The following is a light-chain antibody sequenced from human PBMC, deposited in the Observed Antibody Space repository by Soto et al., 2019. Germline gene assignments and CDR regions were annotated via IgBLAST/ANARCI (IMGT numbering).Light chain of an antibody. J-gene: IGKJ5*01. CDR1: QSVSSN. V-gene: IGKV3-15*01. Sequence: EIVMTQSPATLSVSPGERATLSCRASQSVSSNLAWYQQKPGQAPRLLIYGASTRATGIPARFSGSGSGTEFTLTISSLQSEDFAVYYCQKYNNRPPTFGQGTRLEIK. CDR2: GAS. CDR3: QKYNNRPPT.